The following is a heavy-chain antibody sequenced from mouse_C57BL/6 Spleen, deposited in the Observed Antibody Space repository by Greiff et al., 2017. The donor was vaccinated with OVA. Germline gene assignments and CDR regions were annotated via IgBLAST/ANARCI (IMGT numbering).Heavy chain of an antibody. V-gene: IGHV1-53*01. Sequence: QVQLQQPGTELVKPGASVKLSCTASGYTFTSYWMHWVKQRPGQGLEWIGNINPSNGGTNYNETFKSKATLTVDKSSSTAYMQLSSLTSEDSAVYYCARGTTTTYYAMDYWGQGTSVTVSS. J-gene: IGHJ4*01. CDR3: ARGTTTTYYAMDY. CDR2: INPSNGGT. CDR1: GYTFTSYW. D-gene: IGHD1-1*01.